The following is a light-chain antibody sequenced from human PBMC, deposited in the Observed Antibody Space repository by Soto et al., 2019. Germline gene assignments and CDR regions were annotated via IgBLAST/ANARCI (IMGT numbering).Light chain of an antibody. V-gene: IGKV1-33*01. Sequence: DLQMTQSPSSLSASVGDRVTITCQASQDISNYLNWYQQKPGKAPKLLIYDASNLETGVPSRFSGSRSGTDFTFTISSLQPEDIATYYCQQYDKLPPYTFGQGTKLEIK. CDR2: DAS. CDR3: QQYDKLPPYT. J-gene: IGKJ2*01. CDR1: QDISNY.